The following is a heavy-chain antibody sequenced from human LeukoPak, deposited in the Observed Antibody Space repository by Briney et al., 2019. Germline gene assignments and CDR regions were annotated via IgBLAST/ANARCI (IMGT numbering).Heavy chain of an antibody. CDR1: GGSISSSN. V-gene: IGHV3-21*01. J-gene: IGHJ6*04. D-gene: IGHD2-2*01. CDR3: ARLGGYCSSTSCPYYYYYGMDV. Sequence: ETLSLTCAVSGGSISSSNWWSWVRQPPGKGLEWVSSISSSSSYIYYADSVKGRFTISRDNAKNSLYLQMNSLRAEDTAVYYCARLGGYCSSTSCPYYYYYGMDVWGKGTTVTVSS. CDR2: ISSSSSYI.